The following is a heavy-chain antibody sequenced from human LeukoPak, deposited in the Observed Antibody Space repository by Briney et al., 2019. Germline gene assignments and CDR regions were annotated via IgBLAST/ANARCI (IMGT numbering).Heavy chain of an antibody. Sequence: GGSLRLSCTASGFTFGDYAISWVRQAPGKGLEWLGFIRSKDNDGTTAYAASVEGRFIISRDDSKSIAYLQMNDLKTEDTAVYYCTTDLIGIVVVDWGQGTLVTVSS. V-gene: IGHV3-49*04. CDR3: TTDLIGIVVVD. CDR1: GFTFGDYA. J-gene: IGHJ4*02. CDR2: IRSKDNDGTT. D-gene: IGHD2-15*01.